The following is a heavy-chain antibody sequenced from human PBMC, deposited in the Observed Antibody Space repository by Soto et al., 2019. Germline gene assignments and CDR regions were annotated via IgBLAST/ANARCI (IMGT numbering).Heavy chain of an antibody. Sequence: PGGSLRLSCAASGFTFSSYAMSWVRQAPGKGLEWVSAISGSGGSTYYADSVKGRFTISRDNSKNTLYLQMNSLRAEDTAVYYCAKDGPLTTHYYYYYYMDVWGKGTTVTV. J-gene: IGHJ6*03. D-gene: IGHD4-4*01. V-gene: IGHV3-23*01. CDR2: ISGSGGST. CDR1: GFTFSSYA. CDR3: AKDGPLTTHYYYYYYMDV.